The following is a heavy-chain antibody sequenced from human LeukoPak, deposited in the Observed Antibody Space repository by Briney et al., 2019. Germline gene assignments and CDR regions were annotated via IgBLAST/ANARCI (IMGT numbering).Heavy chain of an antibody. Sequence: GGSLRLSCAASGFTFSHYWMTWVRQAPGKGLEWVAQINQDGSEEYYMDSVKARFTISRDIAKNSVFLQMNSLRAEDTAVYYCVRDGGVSDYDLLDYWGQGTLVTVSS. V-gene: IGHV3-7*01. CDR3: VRDGGVSDYDLLDY. CDR2: INQDGSEE. CDR1: GFTFSHYW. J-gene: IGHJ4*02. D-gene: IGHD5-12*01.